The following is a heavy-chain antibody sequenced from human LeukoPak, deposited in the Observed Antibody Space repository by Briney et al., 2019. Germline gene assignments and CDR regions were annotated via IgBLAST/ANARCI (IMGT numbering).Heavy chain of an antibody. CDR2: INHSGST. V-gene: IGHV4-34*01. D-gene: IGHD5-18*01. CDR3: ARARSYSYGRNWFDP. J-gene: IGHJ5*02. CDR1: GGSFSGYY. Sequence: MPSETLSLTCAVYGGSFSGYYWSWIRQPPGKGLEWIGEINHSGSTNYNPSLKSRVTISVDTSKNQFSLKLSSVTAADTAVYYCARARSYSYGRNWFDPWGQGTLVTVSS.